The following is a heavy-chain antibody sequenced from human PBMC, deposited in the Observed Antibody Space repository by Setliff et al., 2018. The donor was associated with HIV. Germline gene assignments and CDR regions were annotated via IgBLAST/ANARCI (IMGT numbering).Heavy chain of an antibody. CDR1: TYSISSVHS. J-gene: IGHJ4*02. D-gene: IGHD2-2*01. CDR2: MHHSGNT. V-gene: IGHV4-38-2*02. CDR3: AKEGGYCSGTTCFGFDY. Sequence: SETLSLTCDVSTYSISSVHSWGWIRQPPGKGLEWIGTMHHSGNTHYKPSLKGRVTVSLDTSKKQLALKLRSVTAADTAVYYCAKEGGYCSGTTCFGFDYWGQGTLVTVSS.